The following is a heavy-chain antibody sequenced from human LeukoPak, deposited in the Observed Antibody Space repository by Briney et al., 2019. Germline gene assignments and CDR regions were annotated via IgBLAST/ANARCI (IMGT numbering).Heavy chain of an antibody. CDR3: AREYSDSYGYNPSGYSSGWYPAFDY. Sequence: ASVKVSCKASGYTFTGYYMHWVRQAPGQGLEWMGWINPNSGGTNYAQKFQGWVTMTRDTSISTAYMELSRLRSDDTAVYYCAREYSDSYGYNPSGYSSGWYPAFDYWGQGTLVTVSS. CDR2: INPNSGGT. D-gene: IGHD6-19*01. CDR1: GYTFTGYY. J-gene: IGHJ4*02. V-gene: IGHV1-2*04.